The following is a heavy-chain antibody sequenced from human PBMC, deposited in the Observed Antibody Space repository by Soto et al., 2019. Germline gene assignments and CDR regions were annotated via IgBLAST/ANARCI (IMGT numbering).Heavy chain of an antibody. V-gene: IGHV3-30*03. CDR1: GFTFRNSG. D-gene: IGHD4-17*01. CDR3: ATEGPHDYGDNSENYFDF. Sequence: QVQLVESGGGVVQPGRSLRLSCAASGFTFRNSGMHWVRQAPGKGLEWVSFISYDGSDEYYVDSVRGRFTITRDNSKNTLYLQMNRLRAEDTAVYYCATEGPHDYGDNSENYFDFWGQGALVTVSS. CDR2: ISYDGSDE. J-gene: IGHJ4*02.